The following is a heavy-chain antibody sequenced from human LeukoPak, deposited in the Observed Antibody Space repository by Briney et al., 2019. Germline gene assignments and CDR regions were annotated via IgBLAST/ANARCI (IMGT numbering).Heavy chain of an antibody. J-gene: IGHJ1*01. CDR3: AKQDYYDSSGPFQH. Sequence: PGGSLRLSCAASGFTFSSYAMSWVRQAPGKGLEWVSAISGSGGSTYYADSVKGRFTTSRDNSKNTLYLQMNSLRAEDTAVYYCAKQDYYDSSGPFQHWGQGTLVTVSS. D-gene: IGHD3-22*01. CDR1: GFTFSSYA. CDR2: ISGSGGST. V-gene: IGHV3-23*01.